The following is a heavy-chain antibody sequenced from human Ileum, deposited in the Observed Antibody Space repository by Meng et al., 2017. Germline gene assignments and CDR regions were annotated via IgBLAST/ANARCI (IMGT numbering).Heavy chain of an antibody. V-gene: IGHV4-34*01. CDR2: IHHSGRT. Sequence: VQLNQVGAGLLKPSETLSLTCAVCGGSVNDYYWSWVRQSPGKGLEWIGQIHHSGRTNYKSSLERRVTISVDTSKSQFSLKLTSVTAADTAMYYCVRGPARETHDFDYWGQGALVTVSS. CDR1: GGSVNDYY. J-gene: IGHJ4*02. D-gene: IGHD1-26*01. CDR3: VRGPARETHDFDY.